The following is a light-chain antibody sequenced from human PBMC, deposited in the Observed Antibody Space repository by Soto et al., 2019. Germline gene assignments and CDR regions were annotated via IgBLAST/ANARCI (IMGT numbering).Light chain of an antibody. CDR1: QSVSSNY. CDR3: QQYGAAPLT. Sequence: IVMPQSPGTLSFSPGERATLSCRASQSVSSNYLAWYQQKPGQAPKLLIFGASNRATGFPDRFSGSGSGTDFTLTISRLEPEDFAVYYCQQYGAAPLTFGGGTKVDI. CDR2: GAS. J-gene: IGKJ4*01. V-gene: IGKV3-20*01.